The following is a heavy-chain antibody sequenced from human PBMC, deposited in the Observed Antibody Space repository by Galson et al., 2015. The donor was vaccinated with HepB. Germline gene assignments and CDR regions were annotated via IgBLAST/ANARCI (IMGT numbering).Heavy chain of an antibody. Sequence: SLRLSCAASGFTSITYSMHWVRQAPGKGLEWVAVISYDGSNKYYADSVNGRFTISRDNSKNTVYLEMNSLRGEDTAVYYCARDPSPNGYSYAYLDSWGRGTLVTVSS. V-gene: IGHV3-30-3*01. CDR3: ARDPSPNGYSYAYLDS. D-gene: IGHD5-18*01. J-gene: IGHJ4*02. CDR2: ISYDGSNK. CDR1: GFTSITYS.